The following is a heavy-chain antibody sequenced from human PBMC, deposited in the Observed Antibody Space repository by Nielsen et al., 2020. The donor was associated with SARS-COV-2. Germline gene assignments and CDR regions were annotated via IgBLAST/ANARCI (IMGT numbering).Heavy chain of an antibody. J-gene: IGHJ3*01. CDR3: ARSCGGDCSRAFDF. CDR1: GFPVRRFD. CDR2: IYSFGTS. V-gene: IGHV3-53*01. Sequence: GGSLRLSFAVSGFPVRRFDMTWVRQAPGKLLEWFSFIYSFGTSYYADSVRGRFTISRDASKNTLYLQMNNLRDEDTAVYFCARSCGGDCSRAFDFWGQGTMVNVSS. D-gene: IGHD2-21*02.